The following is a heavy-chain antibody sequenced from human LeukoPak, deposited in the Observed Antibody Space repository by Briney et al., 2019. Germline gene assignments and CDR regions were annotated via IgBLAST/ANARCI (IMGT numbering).Heavy chain of an antibody. CDR3: ASYYYGSGSYYNPDPYYFDY. CDR1: GGSISSYY. V-gene: IGHV4-59*01. J-gene: IGHJ4*02. D-gene: IGHD3-10*01. Sequence: PSETLSLTCTVSGGSISSYYWSWIRQPPGKGLEWIGYIYYSGSTNYNPSLQSRVTISVDTSKNQFSLKLSSVPAADTAVYYCASYYYGSGSYYNPDPYYFDYWGQGTLVTVSS. CDR2: IYYSGST.